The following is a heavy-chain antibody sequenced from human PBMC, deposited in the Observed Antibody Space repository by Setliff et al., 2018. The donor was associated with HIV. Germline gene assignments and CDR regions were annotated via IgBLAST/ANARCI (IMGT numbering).Heavy chain of an antibody. CDR1: GGSFTNYY. Sequence: SETLSLTCAVYGGSFTNYYWSWFRQSPGKGLEWIGEITDGGATDYNPSLKSRVSISLDTSNKQFSLKLTSVTAADTAVYYCARGSSCIGGNCLLYYYYYYGLDVWGKGTTVTVSS. CDR2: ITDGGAT. D-gene: IGHD2-15*01. V-gene: IGHV4-34*01. CDR3: ARGSSCIGGNCLLYYYYYYGLDV. J-gene: IGHJ6*04.